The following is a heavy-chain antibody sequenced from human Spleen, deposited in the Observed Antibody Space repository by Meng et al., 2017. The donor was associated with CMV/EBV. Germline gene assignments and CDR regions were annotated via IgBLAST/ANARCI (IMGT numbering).Heavy chain of an antibody. CDR3: AREGDRYSSSSLTYYYYYGMDV. D-gene: IGHD6-6*01. V-gene: IGHV4-39*07. CDR1: VGSISSSSYY. Sequence: SETLSLTCTVSVGSISSSSYYWGWIRQPPGKGLEWIGSIYYSGSTYYNPSLKSRVTISVDTSKNQFSLKLSSVTAADTAVYYCAREGDRYSSSSLTYYYYYGMDVWGQGTTVTVSS. CDR2: IYYSGST. J-gene: IGHJ6*02.